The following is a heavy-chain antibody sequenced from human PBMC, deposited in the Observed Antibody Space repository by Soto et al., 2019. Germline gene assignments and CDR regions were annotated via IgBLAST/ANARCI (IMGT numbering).Heavy chain of an antibody. J-gene: IGHJ4*02. D-gene: IGHD2-15*01. CDR3: ARTPRAQMIVLEAATRFDY. CDR1: GYTFTTYG. Sequence: GASVKVSCKASGYTFTTYGFNWVRQAPGQGLEWMGWISPYNGDTNYAQNFQGRVTLTTDTSTSTAYMELGSLTSDDTAVYYCARTPRAQMIVLEAATRFDYWGQGTLVTVSS. CDR2: ISPYNGDT. V-gene: IGHV1-18*04.